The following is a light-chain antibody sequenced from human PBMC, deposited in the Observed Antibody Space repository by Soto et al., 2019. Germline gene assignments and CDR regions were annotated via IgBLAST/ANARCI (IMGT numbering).Light chain of an antibody. J-gene: IGKJ5*01. CDR1: QSVSSY. Sequence: EVVLTQSPVTLSLSPGERATLSCRASQSVSSYLAWYQQKPGQAPRLIXYDASNRATGIPARFSGSGSGTDLTLTISSLEPEDFALYYCQQRSNWPRSTFGQGTRLEIK. CDR2: DAS. V-gene: IGKV3-11*01. CDR3: QQRSNWPRST.